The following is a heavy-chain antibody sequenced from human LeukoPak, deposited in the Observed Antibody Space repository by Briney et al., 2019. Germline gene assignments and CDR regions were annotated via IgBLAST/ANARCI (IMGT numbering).Heavy chain of an antibody. CDR3: AKDQGITAH. Sequence: PGGSLRLSCAASGFTFSIYAMSWVRQAPGKGLEWVSAISASGSSTSYADSVKGRFTISRDNSKNTLYMQMNSLRAEDTAIYYCAKDQGITAHWGQGTLVTVSS. J-gene: IGHJ4*02. CDR1: GFTFSIYA. V-gene: IGHV3-23*01. CDR2: ISASGSST. D-gene: IGHD6-13*01.